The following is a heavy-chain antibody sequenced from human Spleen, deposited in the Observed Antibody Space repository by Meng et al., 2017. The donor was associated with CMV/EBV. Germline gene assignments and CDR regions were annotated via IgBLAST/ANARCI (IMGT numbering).Heavy chain of an antibody. V-gene: IGHV1-2*02. CDR1: GYTFPAYY. CDR2: INPNSGGT. Sequence: ASVKVSCKASGYTFPAYYMHWVRQAPGQGLEWMGWINPNSGGTNYAQKFQGRVTITADKSTSTAYMELRSLRSDDTAVYYCARVTPTRLVDYWGQGTLVTVSS. J-gene: IGHJ4*02. CDR3: ARVTPTRLVDY. D-gene: IGHD3-9*01.